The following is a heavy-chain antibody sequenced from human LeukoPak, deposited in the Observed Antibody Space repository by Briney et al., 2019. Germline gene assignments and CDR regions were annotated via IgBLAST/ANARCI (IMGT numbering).Heavy chain of an antibody. CDR1: GYSFTSYW. Sequence: GESLKISCKGSGYSFTSYWIGWVRQMPGKGLEWMGIIYPGDSDTRYSPSFQGRVTISADKSISTAYLQWSSLKASDTAMYYCASGGDSSGYYVDYFDYWGQGTLVTVSS. CDR3: ASGGDSSGYYVDYFDY. D-gene: IGHD3-22*01. CDR2: IYPGDSDT. V-gene: IGHV5-51*01. J-gene: IGHJ4*02.